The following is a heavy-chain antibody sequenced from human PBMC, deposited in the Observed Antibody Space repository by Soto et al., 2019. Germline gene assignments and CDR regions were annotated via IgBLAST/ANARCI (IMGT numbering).Heavy chain of an antibody. V-gene: IGHV1-69*13. CDR2: IIPIFGTA. CDR3: ARDLGTITIFGVVVRLDEYYYYGMDV. Sequence: ASVKVSCKASGGTFSSYAISWVRQAPGQGLEWMGGIIPIFGTANYAQKFQGRVTITADESTSTAYMELSSLRSEDTAVYYCARDLGTITIFGVVVRLDEYYYYGMDVWGQGTTVTVSS. J-gene: IGHJ6*02. CDR1: GGTFSSYA. D-gene: IGHD3-3*01.